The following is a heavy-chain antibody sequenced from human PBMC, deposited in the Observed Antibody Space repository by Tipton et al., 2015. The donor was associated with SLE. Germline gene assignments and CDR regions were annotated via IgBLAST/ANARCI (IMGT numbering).Heavy chain of an antibody. CDR3: ARRGSWWHFDL. CDR1: GGSMKNGRYY. D-gene: IGHD1-26*01. CDR2: GHYSGDT. Sequence: TLSLTCSVSGGSMKNGRYYWGWIRQPPGKGLEWIGTGHYSGDTYKHSSLKNRITISVDTSKNQFSLKLSSVTAADTAVYYCARRGSWWHFDLWGRGTLVTVSS. J-gene: IGHJ2*01. V-gene: IGHV4-39*07.